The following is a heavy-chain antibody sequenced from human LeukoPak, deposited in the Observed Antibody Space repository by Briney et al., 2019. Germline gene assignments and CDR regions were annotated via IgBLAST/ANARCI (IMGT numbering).Heavy chain of an antibody. D-gene: IGHD3-22*01. J-gene: IGHJ4*02. CDR2: IYYSGST. V-gene: IGHV4-59*01. CDR1: GGSISSYY. Sequence: KPSETLSLTCTVSGGSISSYYWSWIRQPPGKGLEWIGYIYYSGSTNYNPSLKSRVTMSVDTSKNQFSLKLSSVTAADTAVYYCARMRPRGAYYYDSSGPSFEFDYWGQGTLVTVSS. CDR3: ARMRPRGAYYYDSSGPSFEFDY.